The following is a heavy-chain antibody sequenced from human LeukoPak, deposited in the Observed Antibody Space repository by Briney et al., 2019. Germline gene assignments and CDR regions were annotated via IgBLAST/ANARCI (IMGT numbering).Heavy chain of an antibody. D-gene: IGHD3-3*01. Sequence: SETLSLTCTVSGGSISSYYWSWFRQPAGKVLEWIGRIYITGSTNYNPSLNSLVTMSVDTSKSQFSLRLSSVPAADTAVYYCARSGGDFWSGSFGYLDYWGQGTLSPSPQ. V-gene: IGHV4-4*07. J-gene: IGHJ4*02. CDR2: IYITGST. CDR3: ARSGGDFWSGSFGYLDY. CDR1: GGSISSYY.